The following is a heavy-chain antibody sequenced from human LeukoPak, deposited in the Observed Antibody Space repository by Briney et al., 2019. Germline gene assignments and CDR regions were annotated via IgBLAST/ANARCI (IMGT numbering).Heavy chain of an antibody. CDR1: GYTFTSYD. D-gene: IGHD4-17*01. CDR2: MNPNSGNT. J-gene: IGHJ6*03. CDR3: ARGEVHDYGDYVDYYYYMDV. Sequence: GASVKVSCEASGYTFTSYDINWVRQATGQGLEWMGWMNPNSGNTGYAQKFQGRVTMTRNTSISTAYMELSSLRSEDTAVYYCARGEVHDYGDYVDYYYYMDVWGKGTTVTVSS. V-gene: IGHV1-8*01.